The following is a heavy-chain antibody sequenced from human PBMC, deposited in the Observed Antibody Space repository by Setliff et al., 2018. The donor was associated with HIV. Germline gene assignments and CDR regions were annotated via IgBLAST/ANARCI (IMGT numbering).Heavy chain of an antibody. CDR1: GGSISSRNW. J-gene: IGHJ4*02. D-gene: IGHD3-22*01. Sequence: SETLSLNCAVSGGSISSRNWWSWVRQSPWKGLEWIGEIYHSGCTHYNPSLQSRVTISVDNSKSQFSLKLNSVTAADTAVSYCGGNGYYSIDYWGQGKLVTVSS. CDR3: GGNGYYSIDY. CDR2: IYHSGCT. V-gene: IGHV4-4*02.